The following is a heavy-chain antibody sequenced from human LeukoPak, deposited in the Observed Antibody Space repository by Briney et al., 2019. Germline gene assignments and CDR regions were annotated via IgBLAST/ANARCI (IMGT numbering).Heavy chain of an antibody. D-gene: IGHD3-22*01. Sequence: GGSLRLSCAVSGFTFSNGWMSWVRQAPGKGLEWVGRIKSKRDGGTTDYAAPVNGRFTISRDDSKNTLYLQMNSLKTEDTAVYYCTTEYYYDSSGLFDYWGQGALVTVSS. V-gene: IGHV3-15*01. CDR1: GFTFSNGW. CDR2: IKSKRDGGTT. CDR3: TTEYYYDSSGLFDY. J-gene: IGHJ4*02.